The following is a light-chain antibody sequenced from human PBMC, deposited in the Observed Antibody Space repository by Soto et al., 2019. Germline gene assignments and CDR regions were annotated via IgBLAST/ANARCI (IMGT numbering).Light chain of an antibody. CDR1: SSNIGRNT. V-gene: IGLV1-44*01. CDR3: AAWDDSLNGWV. J-gene: IGLJ3*02. CDR2: TDN. Sequence: QLVLTQPPSASGTPGQRVTISCSGSSSNIGRNTVDWYQQLPRTAPKLLIFTDNQRPSGVPDRFSGSRSGTSASLAISGLQSEDEADYYCAAWDDSLNGWVFGGGTKLTVL.